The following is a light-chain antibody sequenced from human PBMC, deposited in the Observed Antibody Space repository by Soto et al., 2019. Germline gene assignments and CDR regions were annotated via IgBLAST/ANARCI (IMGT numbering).Light chain of an antibody. CDR2: GAS. Sequence: IVLTQSPGTLSLSPGERATLSCRASQSVSNNYLAWYQQKPGQAPRLLIYGASSRATGIPDRFSGSGSGTDFTLTISRLEPEDFAVYYCQQYGSSPQTFGQGTKGDIK. CDR1: QSVSNNY. CDR3: QQYGSSPQT. V-gene: IGKV3-20*01. J-gene: IGKJ1*01.